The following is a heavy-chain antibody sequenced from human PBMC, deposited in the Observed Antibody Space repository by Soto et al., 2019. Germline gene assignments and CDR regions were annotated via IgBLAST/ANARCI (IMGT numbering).Heavy chain of an antibody. CDR1: GFTFSSYA. D-gene: IGHD3-22*01. J-gene: IGHJ6*02. V-gene: IGHV3-23*01. CDR3: AKTNYYDSSGYLQGYGMDV. CDR2: ISGSGGST. Sequence: GRSLRLSCAASGFTFSSYAMSWVRQAPGKGLEWVSAISGSGGSTYYADSVKGRFTISRDNSKNTLYLQMNSLRAEDTALYYCAKTNYYDSSGYLQGYGMDVWGQGTTVTVSS.